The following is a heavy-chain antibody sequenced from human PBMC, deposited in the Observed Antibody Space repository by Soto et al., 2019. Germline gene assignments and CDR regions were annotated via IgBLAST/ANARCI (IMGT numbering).Heavy chain of an antibody. CDR2: IVPIFGTA. V-gene: IGHV1-69*12. J-gene: IGHJ6*02. CDR3: ARGRYSGYDMPDTYYYYNYGMDV. CDR1: GGTFSSHG. Sequence: QVQLVQSGAEVKKPGSSVKVSCKASGGTFSSHGISWVRQAPGQGLEWKGGIVPIFGTADDAQRFRGRVTITADESTSTAYMELSSLRSEDTAVYYCARGRYSGYDMPDTYYYYNYGMDVWGQGTTVTVSS. D-gene: IGHD5-12*01.